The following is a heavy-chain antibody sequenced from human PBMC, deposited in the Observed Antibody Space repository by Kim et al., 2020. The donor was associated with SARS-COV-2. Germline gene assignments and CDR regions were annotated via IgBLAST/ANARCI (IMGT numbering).Heavy chain of an antibody. J-gene: IGHJ4*02. CDR1: GFTFSSYS. D-gene: IGHD3-22*01. CDR2: ISSSSSYI. CDR3: AQYLRLDYYDSSGYRGY. V-gene: IGHV3-21*01. Sequence: GGSLRLSCAASGFTFSSYSMNWVRQAPGKGLEWVSSISSSSSYIYYADSVKGRFTISRDNAKNSLYLQMNSLRAEDTAVYYCAQYLRLDYYDSSGYRGYWGQGTLVTVSS.